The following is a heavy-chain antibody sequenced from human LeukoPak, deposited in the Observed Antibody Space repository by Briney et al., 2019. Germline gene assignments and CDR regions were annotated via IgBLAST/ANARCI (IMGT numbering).Heavy chain of an antibody. Sequence: PPGGSLRLSCAASGFTFSSYAMNWVRQAPGKGLEWVSAISGNGGNTYYADSVKGRFTISRDNSKKTLYLQMNSLRAEDTAVYYCARDYCGGDCYVDYWGQGTLVTVSS. D-gene: IGHD2-21*02. CDR1: GFTFSSYA. CDR3: ARDYCGGDCYVDY. V-gene: IGHV3-23*01. CDR2: ISGNGGNT. J-gene: IGHJ4*02.